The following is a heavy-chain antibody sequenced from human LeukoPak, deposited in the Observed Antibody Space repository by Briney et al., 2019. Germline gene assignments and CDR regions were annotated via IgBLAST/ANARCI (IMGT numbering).Heavy chain of an antibody. Sequence: PGGSLRLSCAASGVTFSTYGMHWVRQAPGKGLEWVAVTSYDGTNNFYADAVKGRFTISRDNSKSTLYLQMNGLRVEDTAVYYCARDDGSGWSYFDFWGQGTLVTVSS. V-gene: IGHV3-30*19. CDR3: ARDDGSGWSYFDF. D-gene: IGHD6-19*01. CDR1: GVTFSTYG. J-gene: IGHJ4*02. CDR2: TSYDGTNN.